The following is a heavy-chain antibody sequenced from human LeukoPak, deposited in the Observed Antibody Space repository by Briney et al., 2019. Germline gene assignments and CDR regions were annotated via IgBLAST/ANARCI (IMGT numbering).Heavy chain of an antibody. J-gene: IGHJ4*02. V-gene: IGHV1-58*02. D-gene: IGHD6-19*01. CDR1: GFTFTSSA. CDR3: AKRLPYSSGWYYFDY. CDR2: IVVGSGNT. Sequence: TSVKVSCKASGFTFTSSAMQWVRQARGQRLEWIGWIVVGSGNTNYAQKFQERVTITRDMSTSTAYMELNSLRAEDTAVYYCAKRLPYSSGWYYFDYWGQGTLVTVSP.